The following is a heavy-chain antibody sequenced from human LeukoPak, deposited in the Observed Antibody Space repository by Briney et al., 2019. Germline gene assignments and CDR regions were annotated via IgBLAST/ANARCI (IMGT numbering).Heavy chain of an antibody. CDR1: GGSINNYY. CDR3: AREAAY. V-gene: IGHV4-59*01. J-gene: IGHJ4*02. CDR2: IYYSGNT. Sequence: SETLSLTCTVSGGSINNYYWDWIRQPPGKGLEWIGYIYYSGNTNYNPSLKSRVTISVDTSKNQFSLKLNSVTAADTAVYYCAREAAYWGQGTRVTVSS. D-gene: IGHD6-25*01.